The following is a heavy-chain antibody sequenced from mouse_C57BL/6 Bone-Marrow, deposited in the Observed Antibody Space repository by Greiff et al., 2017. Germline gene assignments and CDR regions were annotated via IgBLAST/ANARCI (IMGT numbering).Heavy chain of an antibody. J-gene: IGHJ3*01. CDR3: TTGLLRSAWFAY. CDR2: IDPEDGDT. V-gene: IGHV14-1*01. D-gene: IGHD1-1*01. CDR1: GFNIKDYY. Sequence: AQLQQSGAELVRPGASVKLSCTASGFNIKDYYMHWVKQRPEQGLEWIGRIDPEDGDTEYAPKFQGKATMTADTSSNTAYLQLSSLTSEDTAVYYCTTGLLRSAWFAYWGQGTLVTVSA.